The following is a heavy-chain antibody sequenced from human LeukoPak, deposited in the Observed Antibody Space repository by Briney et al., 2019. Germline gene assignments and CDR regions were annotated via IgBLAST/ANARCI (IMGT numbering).Heavy chain of an antibody. J-gene: IGHJ4*02. V-gene: IGHV3-74*01. D-gene: IGHD6-19*01. CDR3: VRDRPYTSGLSDY. CDR1: GFTFSTYW. Sequence: PGGSLRLSCAASGFTFSTYWMHWVRQGPGKGLGWVSRLSSDGSVTNYADSVKGRFTISRDNAKNTLYLQMNSLRAEDTAVYYCVRDRPYTSGLSDYWGQGTLVTVSS. CDR2: LSSDGSVT.